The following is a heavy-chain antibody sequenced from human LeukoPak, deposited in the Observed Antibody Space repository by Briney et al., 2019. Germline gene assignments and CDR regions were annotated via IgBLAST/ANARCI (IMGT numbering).Heavy chain of an antibody. CDR2: INSDGSTT. Sequence: PGGSLRLSCAASGFTFSNYWMHWVRQAPGKGLVWVSRINSDGSTTNYADSVMGRITVSRDNAKNTVYLQMNSLRAEDTAVYYCVRVLRESDFWGQGSLVTVSS. J-gene: IGHJ4*02. CDR1: GFTFSNYW. CDR3: VRVLRESDF. V-gene: IGHV3-74*01. D-gene: IGHD1-26*01.